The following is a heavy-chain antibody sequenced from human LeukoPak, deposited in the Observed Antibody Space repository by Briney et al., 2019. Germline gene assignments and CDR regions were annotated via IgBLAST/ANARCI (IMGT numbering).Heavy chain of an antibody. V-gene: IGHV3-23*01. D-gene: IGHD3-3*01. CDR2: ISGSGGST. J-gene: IGHJ6*03. CDR1: GFTFSNHA. CDR3: AKDPRITKNYYYYYYMDV. Sequence: GGSLRLSCAASGFTFSNHAMSWVRQAPGKRLEWVSAISGSGGSTNYVDSVKGRFTISRDNSKNTLYLQMSSLRAEDTALYYCAKDPRITKNYYYYYYMDVWGKGTTVTVSS.